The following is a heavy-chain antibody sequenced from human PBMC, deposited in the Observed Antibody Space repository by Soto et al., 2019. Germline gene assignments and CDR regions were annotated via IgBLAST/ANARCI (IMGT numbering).Heavy chain of an antibody. J-gene: IGHJ4*02. CDR3: ARRYCTNGLCPLDS. V-gene: IGHV3-21*01. CDR1: GFSFSAHS. D-gene: IGHD2-8*01. CDR2: ISSGGRGI. Sequence: EVQLVESGGGLVKPGGSLRLSCAASGFSFSAHSMSWVRQAPGKGLEWVSSISSGGRGIYYADSLKGRFTISRDNAKNSLYLQMNSLRAEDTAVYYCARRYCTNGLCPLDSWGQGTLVTVSS.